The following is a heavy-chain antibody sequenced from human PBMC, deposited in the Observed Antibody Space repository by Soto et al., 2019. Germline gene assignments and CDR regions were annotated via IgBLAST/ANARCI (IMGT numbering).Heavy chain of an antibody. CDR3: ARVVAAAGRDGGYYYYGMDV. J-gene: IGHJ6*02. D-gene: IGHD6-13*01. CDR2: IYTSGST. CDR1: GGSISSYY. Sequence: SETLSLTCTVSGGSISSYYWSWIRQPAGKGLEWIGRIYTSGSTNYNPSLKSRVTMSVDTSKNQFSLKLSSVTAADTAVYYCARVVAAAGRDGGYYYYGMDVWGQGTTVTSP. V-gene: IGHV4-4*07.